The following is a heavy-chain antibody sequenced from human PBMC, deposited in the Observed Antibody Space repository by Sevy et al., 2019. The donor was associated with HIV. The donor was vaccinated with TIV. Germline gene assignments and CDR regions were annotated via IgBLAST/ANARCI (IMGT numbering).Heavy chain of an antibody. CDR3: AKDRTVTTAMFDY. D-gene: IGHD4-17*01. J-gene: IGHJ4*02. CDR1: GFTFSSYC. CDR2: ISYDGSNK. Sequence: GGSLRLSCAASGFTFSSYCMHWVRQAPGKGLEWVAVISYDGSNKYYADSVKGRFTISRDNSKNTLYLQMNSLRAEDTAVYYCAKDRTVTTAMFDYWGQGTLVTVSS. V-gene: IGHV3-30*18.